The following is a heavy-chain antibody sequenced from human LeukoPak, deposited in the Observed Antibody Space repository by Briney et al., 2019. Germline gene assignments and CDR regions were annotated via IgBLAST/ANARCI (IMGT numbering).Heavy chain of an antibody. CDR1: GFTFSSYG. V-gene: IGHV3-48*04. CDR3: ARDDYYYYMDV. Sequence: GRSLRLSCAASGFTFSSYGMHWVRQAPGKGLEWVSYISSSGSTIYYADSVKGRFTISRDNAKNSLYLQMNSLRAEDTAVYYCARDDYYYYMDVWGKGTTVTVSS. J-gene: IGHJ6*03. CDR2: ISSSGSTI.